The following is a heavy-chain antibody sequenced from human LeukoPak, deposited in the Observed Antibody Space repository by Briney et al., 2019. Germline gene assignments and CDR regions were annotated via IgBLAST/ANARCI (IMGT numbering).Heavy chain of an antibody. CDR2: IIPILGIA. Sequence: GASVKVSCKASGGTFSSYTISWVRQAPGQGLEWMGRIIPILGIANYAQKFQGRVTITADKSTSTAYMELSSLRSEDTAVYYCAREVRYYYGSSGYRGVYWGQGTLVTVSS. D-gene: IGHD3-22*01. CDR1: GGTFSSYT. J-gene: IGHJ4*02. CDR3: AREVRYYYGSSGYRGVY. V-gene: IGHV1-69*04.